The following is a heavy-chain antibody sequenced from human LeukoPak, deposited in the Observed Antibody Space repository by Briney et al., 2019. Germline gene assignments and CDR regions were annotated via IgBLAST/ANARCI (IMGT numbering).Heavy chain of an antibody. D-gene: IGHD1-26*01. V-gene: IGHV4-39*01. Sequence: PSETLSLTCTVSGGSISSSSYYWGWIRQPPGKGLEWIGSIYYSGSTYYNPSLKSRVTISVDTSKNQFSQKLSSVTAADTAVYYCAARRGRPLDYWGQGTLVTVSS. CDR3: AARRGRPLDY. CDR1: GGSISSSSYY. J-gene: IGHJ4*02. CDR2: IYYSGST.